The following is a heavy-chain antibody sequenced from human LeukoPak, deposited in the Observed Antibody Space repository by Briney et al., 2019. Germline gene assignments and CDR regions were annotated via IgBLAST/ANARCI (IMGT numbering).Heavy chain of an antibody. D-gene: IGHD3-16*01. CDR2: IKSKVDGGTT. V-gene: IGHV3-15*01. CDR1: GFTFSNAW. J-gene: IGHJ4*02. Sequence: GGSLRLSCATSGFTFSNAWMNWVRQAPGKGLEWVGRIKSKVDGGTTDYAAPVKGRFTISRDDSKNTVYVQMNSLKTEGTVVYYCLTGGYFFDYWGQGTLVTVSS. CDR3: LTGGYFFDY.